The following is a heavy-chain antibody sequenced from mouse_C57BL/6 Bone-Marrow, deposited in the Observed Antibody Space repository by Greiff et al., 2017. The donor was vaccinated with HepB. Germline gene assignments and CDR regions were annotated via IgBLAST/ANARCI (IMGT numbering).Heavy chain of an antibody. D-gene: IGHD2-4*01. CDR3: ARYYYERYYAMDY. CDR2: IYPRSGNT. Sequence: QVQLQQSGAELARPGASVKLSCKASGYTFTSYGISWVKQRTGQGLEWIGEIYPRSGNTYYNEKFKGKATLTADKSSSTAYMELRSLTSEDAAVYFCARYYYERYYAMDYWGQGTSVTVSS. J-gene: IGHJ4*01. CDR1: GYTFTSYG. V-gene: IGHV1-81*01.